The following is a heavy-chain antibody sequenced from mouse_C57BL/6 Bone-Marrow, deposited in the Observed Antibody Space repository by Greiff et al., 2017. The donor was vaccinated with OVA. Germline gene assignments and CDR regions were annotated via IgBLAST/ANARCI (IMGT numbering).Heavy chain of an antibody. Sequence: VQLKESGAELVKPGASVKLSCKASGYTFTEYTIHWVKQRSGQGLEWIGWFYPGSGSIKYNEKFKDKATLTADKSSSTVYMELSRLTSEDSAVYFCANYYYGSSYGYFDVWGTGTTVTVSS. D-gene: IGHD1-1*01. CDR2: FYPGSGSI. V-gene: IGHV1-62-2*01. CDR1: GYTFTEYT. CDR3: ANYYYGSSYGYFDV. J-gene: IGHJ1*03.